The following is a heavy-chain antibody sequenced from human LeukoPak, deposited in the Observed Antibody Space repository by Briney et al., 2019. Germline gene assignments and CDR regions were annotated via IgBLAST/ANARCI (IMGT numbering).Heavy chain of an antibody. D-gene: IGHD6-13*01. J-gene: IGHJ4*02. CDR3: ARSLPYGTTWYGRSDF. Sequence: SGGSLRLSCAASGFTLSSYWMSWVRQAPGKGLEWVANIKQDGSEKYYVDSVKGRFTISRDNAKNSLYLQMNSLRAEDTAVYYCARSLPYGTTWYGRSDFWGQGTLVTVSS. CDR1: GFTLSSYW. CDR2: IKQDGSEK. V-gene: IGHV3-7*03.